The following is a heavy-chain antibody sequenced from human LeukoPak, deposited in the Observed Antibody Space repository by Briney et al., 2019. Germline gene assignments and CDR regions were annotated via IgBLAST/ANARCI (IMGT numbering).Heavy chain of an antibody. V-gene: IGHV3-30-3*01. J-gene: IGHJ4*02. CDR1: GFTFSSYA. Sequence: GGSLRLSCAASGFTFSSYAMHWVRQAPGKGLEWVAVISYDGSNKYYADSVKGRFTISRDNSKNTLYLQMNSLRAEDTAVYYCAREGSSWSYYFDYWGQGTLVTVSS. CDR3: AREGSSWSYYFDY. CDR2: ISYDGSNK. D-gene: IGHD6-13*01.